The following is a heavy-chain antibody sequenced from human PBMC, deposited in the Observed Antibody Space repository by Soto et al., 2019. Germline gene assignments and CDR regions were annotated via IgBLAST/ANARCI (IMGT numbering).Heavy chain of an antibody. J-gene: IGHJ4*02. CDR1: VFTFSTHA. CDR2: VSFDGSNK. Sequence: QVQLVESGGGVVQPGRSLRLCCAASVFTFSTHAMHWVRQAPGKGLECVAIVSFDGSNKYYADSVKGRFTISRDKSKNPLYLQMTGLSPEDTAFYYCDSDQTGITTGGGGRIEHWGQGNLVTVSS. CDR3: DSDQTGITTGGGGRIEH. V-gene: IGHV3-30-3*01. D-gene: IGHD1-20*01.